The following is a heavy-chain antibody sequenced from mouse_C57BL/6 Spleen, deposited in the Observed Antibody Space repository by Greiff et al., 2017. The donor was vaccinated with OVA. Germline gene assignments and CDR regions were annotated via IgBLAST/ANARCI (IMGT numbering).Heavy chain of an antibody. CDR3: ARGTTVAYFYY. Sequence: VQLQQSGPELVKPGDSVKISCKASGYSFTGYFMNWVMQSHGKSLEWIGRINPYNGDTFYNQKFKGKATLTVDKSSSTAHMELRRLTSEDSALYYCARGTTVAYFYYWGQGTTLTVSS. D-gene: IGHD1-1*01. CDR1: GYSFTGYF. J-gene: IGHJ2*01. CDR2: INPYNGDT. V-gene: IGHV1-20*01.